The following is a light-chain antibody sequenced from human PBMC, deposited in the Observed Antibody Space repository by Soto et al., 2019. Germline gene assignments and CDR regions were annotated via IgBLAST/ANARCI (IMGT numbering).Light chain of an antibody. CDR3: QQYGSSAWT. V-gene: IGKV3-20*01. J-gene: IGKJ1*01. Sequence: ELVLTQSPGTLSLSPGERATLSCRASQSVSSSYLAWDQQKPGQAPRLLIYRASSRDTGIPDRCSGSGSGTDFTLTISRLEPEDFAVYYCQQYGSSAWTFGQGTKVEIK. CDR2: RAS. CDR1: QSVSSSY.